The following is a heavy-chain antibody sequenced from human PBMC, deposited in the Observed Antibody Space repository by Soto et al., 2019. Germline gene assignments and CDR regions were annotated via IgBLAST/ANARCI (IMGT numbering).Heavy chain of an antibody. J-gene: IGHJ4*02. CDR1: GFTFSSYG. Sequence: QVQLVESGGGVVQPGRSLRLSCAASGFTFSSYGMHWVRQAPGKGLEWVAVIWYDGSNKYYADSVKGRFTISRDNSRNTLCLQMHSLSAEDTAVYYCARGGSLGQRPTFDYWGQGTLVTVSS. D-gene: IGHD1-1*01. CDR2: IWYDGSNK. V-gene: IGHV3-33*01. CDR3: ARGGSLGQRPTFDY.